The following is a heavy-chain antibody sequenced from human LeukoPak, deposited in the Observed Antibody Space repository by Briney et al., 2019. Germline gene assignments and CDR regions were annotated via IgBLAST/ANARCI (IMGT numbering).Heavy chain of an antibody. CDR1: GYTFTSYG. CDR3: AREKYYYDSSGYRYFDY. D-gene: IGHD3-22*01. Sequence: ASVKVSCKASGYTFTSYGISWVRQAPGQGLEWMGWISAYNGNTNYAQKLQGRVTMTTDTSTSTAYMELRSLRSDDTAVYYCAREKYYYDSSGYRYFDYWGQGTLVTVSS. J-gene: IGHJ4*02. V-gene: IGHV1-18*01. CDR2: ISAYNGNT.